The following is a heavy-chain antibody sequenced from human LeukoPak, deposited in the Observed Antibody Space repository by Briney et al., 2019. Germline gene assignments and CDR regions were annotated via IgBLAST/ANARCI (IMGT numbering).Heavy chain of an antibody. Sequence: GGSLRLSCAASGFTFSSYAIHWVRQAPGKGLEWVAGISYDGSTKYYADSVKGRFTISRDNSKNTLYLQMNSLRAEDTAVYYCAKDLTTVTTQGDYWGQGTLVTVSS. CDR1: GFTFSSYA. D-gene: IGHD4-17*01. V-gene: IGHV3-30*04. J-gene: IGHJ4*02. CDR2: ISYDGSTK. CDR3: AKDLTTVTTQGDY.